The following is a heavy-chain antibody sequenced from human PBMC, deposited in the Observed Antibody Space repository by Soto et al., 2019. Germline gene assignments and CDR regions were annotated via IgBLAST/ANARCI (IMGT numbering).Heavy chain of an antibody. CDR1: GGSIRSGGYS. CDR2: IYHSGST. V-gene: IGHV4-30-2*01. J-gene: IGHJ5*02. Sequence: QLQLQESGSGLVKPSQTLSLTCAVSGGSIRSGGYSWSWIRQPPGKGLEWIGYIYHSGSTYYNPSLKSRVTISVDRSKNQFSLKLSSVTAADSAVYYCAGVRRPYCGGECYPPTPNWFDPWGQGTLVTVSS. D-gene: IGHD2-21*01. CDR3: AGVRRPYCGGECYPPTPNWFDP.